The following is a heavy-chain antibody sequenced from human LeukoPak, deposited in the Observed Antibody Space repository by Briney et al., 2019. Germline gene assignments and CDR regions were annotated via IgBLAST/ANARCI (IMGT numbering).Heavy chain of an antibody. CDR1: EDSVSSNSAA. J-gene: IGHJ6*02. CDR2: TYSGSKWYT. CDR3: ARDLAAYSPRSYYYYGMDV. V-gene: IGHV6-1*01. D-gene: IGHD6-13*01. Sequence: SQLLTLSCAIAEDSVSSNSAAWSWIRQSPSRGLEWMGRTYSGSKWYTDFAVSVTSRITMNPDTSKNQFSPQLNSVTPEDTAVYYCARDLAAYSPRSYYYYGMDVWGQGTTVTVSS.